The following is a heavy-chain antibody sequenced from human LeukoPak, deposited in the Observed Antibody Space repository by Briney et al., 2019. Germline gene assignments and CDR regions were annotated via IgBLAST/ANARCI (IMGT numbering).Heavy chain of an antibody. J-gene: IGHJ4*02. Sequence: ASVKVSCKASGYTFTSYGISWVRQAPGQGLEWMGWISAYNGNTNYAQKLQGKVTMTTDTSTSTAYMELRSLRSDDTAVYYCARDRKGNIAVAGTTDYWGQGTLVTVSS. CDR1: GYTFTSYG. CDR3: ARDRKGNIAVAGTTDY. V-gene: IGHV1-18*01. CDR2: ISAYNGNT. D-gene: IGHD6-19*01.